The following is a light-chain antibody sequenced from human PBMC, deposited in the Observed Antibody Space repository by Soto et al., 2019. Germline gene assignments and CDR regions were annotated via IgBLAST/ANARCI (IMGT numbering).Light chain of an antibody. V-gene: IGKV1-27*01. Sequence: DIQMTQSPSSLSASVGDRVTITCRASPGISNYLARYQEKPGKVPKLLVYAASTLQSGVPARFSGSGSGTAFTLTISSLQPEDVAPYYYHKYNSPPRMFGQGTKVDIK. CDR3: HKYNSPPRM. J-gene: IGKJ1*01. CDR2: AAS. CDR1: PGISNY.